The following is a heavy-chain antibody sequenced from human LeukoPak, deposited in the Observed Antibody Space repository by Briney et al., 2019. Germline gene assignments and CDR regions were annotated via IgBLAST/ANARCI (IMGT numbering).Heavy chain of an antibody. CDR1: GYTFTCYY. Sequence: ASVKVSCKASGYTFTCYYMHWVRQAPGQGLEWMGIINPSGGSTSYAQKFQGRVTMTRDTSTSTVYMELSSLRSEDTAVYYCAREMEDSSSWDAFDIWGQGTMVTVSS. CDR3: AREMEDSSSWDAFDI. CDR2: INPSGGST. J-gene: IGHJ3*02. V-gene: IGHV1-46*01. D-gene: IGHD6-13*01.